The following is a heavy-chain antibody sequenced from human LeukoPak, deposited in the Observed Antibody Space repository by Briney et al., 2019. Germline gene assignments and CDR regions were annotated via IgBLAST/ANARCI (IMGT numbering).Heavy chain of an antibody. D-gene: IGHD2-15*01. Sequence: PSETLSLTXAVYGGSFSVYYWSWIRQPPGKGLEWIGEINHSGSTNYNPSLKSRVTISLDTSKNQFSVKLSSVTAADTAVYYCATGYCSGGSCYRVHAFDIWGQGTMVTVSS. V-gene: IGHV4-34*01. CDR3: ATGYCSGGSCYRVHAFDI. J-gene: IGHJ3*02. CDR1: GGSFSVYY. CDR2: INHSGST.